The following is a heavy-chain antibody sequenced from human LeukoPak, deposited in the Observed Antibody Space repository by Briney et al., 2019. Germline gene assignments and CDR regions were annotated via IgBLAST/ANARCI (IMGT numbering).Heavy chain of an antibody. V-gene: IGHV4-34*01. D-gene: IGHD4-23*01. Sequence: SETLSLTCAVYGGSFSGYYWSWIRQPPGKGLEWIGEINHSGSTNYNPSLKSRATISVDTSKNQFSLKLSSVIAADTAVYYCARVRWRYFDLWGRGTLVTVSS. CDR1: GGSFSGYY. J-gene: IGHJ2*01. CDR3: ARVRWRYFDL. CDR2: INHSGST.